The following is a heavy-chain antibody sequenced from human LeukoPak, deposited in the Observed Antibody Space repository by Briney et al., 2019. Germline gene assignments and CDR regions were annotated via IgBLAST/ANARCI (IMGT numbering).Heavy chain of an antibody. D-gene: IGHD3-22*01. CDR3: AREEYYYDSSGYYYGY. V-gene: IGHV1-69*01. Sequence: GSSVEVSCKASGGTFSSYAISWVRQAPGQGLEWMGGIIPIFGTANYAQKFQGRVTITADESTSTAYMELSSLRSEDTAVYYCAREEYYYDSSGYYYGYWGQGTLVTVSS. CDR2: IIPIFGTA. CDR1: GGTFSSYA. J-gene: IGHJ4*02.